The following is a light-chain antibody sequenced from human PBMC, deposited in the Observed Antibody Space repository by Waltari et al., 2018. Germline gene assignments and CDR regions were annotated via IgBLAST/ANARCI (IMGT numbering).Light chain of an antibody. Sequence: DIVMTQSPDSLAVSLGERATIDCKSSQSVFYRSDNKNYLAWYQHKPGPPPKLLFYWASTRESRVPDRFSASGSGTDFTLTINNLQAEDVAVYYCQQYYRSRTFGQGTKVEIK. CDR2: WAS. J-gene: IGKJ1*01. V-gene: IGKV4-1*01. CDR3: QQYYRSRT. CDR1: QSVFYRSDNKNY.